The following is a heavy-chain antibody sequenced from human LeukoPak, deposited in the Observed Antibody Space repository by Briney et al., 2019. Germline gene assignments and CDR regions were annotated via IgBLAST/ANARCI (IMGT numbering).Heavy chain of an antibody. CDR3: ARVRLGSSSWSFQH. CDR1: GYTFTSYG. V-gene: IGHV1-18*01. D-gene: IGHD6-13*01. J-gene: IGHJ1*01. CDR2: ISAYNGNT. Sequence: ASGKVSCKASGYTFTSYGISWVRQAPGQGLEWMGWISAYNGNTNYAQKLQGRDTMTTDTSTSTAYMELRSLRSDDTAVYYCARVRLGSSSWSFQHWGQGTLVTVSS.